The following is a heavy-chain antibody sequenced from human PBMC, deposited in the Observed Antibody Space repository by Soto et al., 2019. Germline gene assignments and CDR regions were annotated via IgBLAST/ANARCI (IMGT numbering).Heavy chain of an antibody. V-gene: IGHV3-23*01. D-gene: IGHD2-21*02. CDR2: VSGGGDGT. CDR1: GFTFSNYA. CDR3: AKKGLGSLATYCNYVDCYYAFDL. Sequence: EVQLLESGGGLVQPGGSLRLYCAASGFTFSNYAMSWVRQAPGKGLEWVSTVSGGGDGTYYADSVKGRFTISRDNPRNTVYLQMNRLRAEDTAVYYCAKKGLGSLATYCNYVDCYYAFDLWAQGTIVTVSS. J-gene: IGHJ3*01.